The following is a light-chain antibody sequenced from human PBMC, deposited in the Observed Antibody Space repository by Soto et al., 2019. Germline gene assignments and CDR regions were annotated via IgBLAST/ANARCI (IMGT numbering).Light chain of an antibody. CDR2: EVS. J-gene: IGLJ1*01. V-gene: IGLV2-23*02. Sequence: QSVLTQPASVSGSPGQSITISCTGISSDVGSYNLVSWYQQHPGKAPKLMIYEVSKRPSGVSNRFSGSKSGNTASLTISGLQAEDEADYYCCSYAGSSLYVFGTGTKVTVL. CDR1: SSDVGSYNL. CDR3: CSYAGSSLYV.